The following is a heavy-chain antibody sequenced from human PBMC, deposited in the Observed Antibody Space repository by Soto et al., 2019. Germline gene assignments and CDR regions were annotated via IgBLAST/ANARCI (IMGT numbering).Heavy chain of an antibody. CDR3: GRDPELWDENVATRPSIYYYGMDV. CDR2: ISRSGSTI. J-gene: IGHJ6*02. V-gene: IGHV3-11*01. D-gene: IGHD3-16*01. Sequence: QMQLVESGGGLVEPGGSLRLSCEASGFTFSNHYMSWIRQAPGKGLEWVSYISRSGSTIYYADSVRGRFTISRYNSKSSLYLQMDSLRAEDTAMYYCGRDPELWDENVATRPSIYYYGMDVWGQGTTVTVSS. CDR1: GFTFSNHY.